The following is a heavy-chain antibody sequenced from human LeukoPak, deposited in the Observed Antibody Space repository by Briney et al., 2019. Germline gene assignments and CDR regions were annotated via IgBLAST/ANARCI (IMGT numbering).Heavy chain of an antibody. Sequence: PSETLSLTCAVYGGSFSGYYWSWIRQPAGKGLEWIGRIYTSGSTNYNPSLKSRVTISVDTSKNQFSLKLSSVTAADTAVYYCARWCPMDYDSSGYYDLGYFDLWGRGTLVTVSS. CDR3: ARWCPMDYDSSGYYDLGYFDL. CDR2: IYTSGST. V-gene: IGHV4-59*10. J-gene: IGHJ2*01. D-gene: IGHD3-22*01. CDR1: GGSFSGYY.